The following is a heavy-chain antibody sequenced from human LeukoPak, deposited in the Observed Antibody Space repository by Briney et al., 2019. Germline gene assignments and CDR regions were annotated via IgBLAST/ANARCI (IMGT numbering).Heavy chain of an antibody. CDR3: ARGVDTAMVAYFDY. CDR1: GASISSGGYY. D-gene: IGHD5-18*01. V-gene: IGHV4-31*03. Sequence: SETLSLTCTVSGASISSGGYYWSWIRQHPGKGLECIGYIYYSGSTYYDPSLKSRITISVDTSKNQFSLKLSSVTAADTAVYYCARGVDTAMVAYFDYWGQGTLVTVSS. CDR2: IYYSGST. J-gene: IGHJ4*02.